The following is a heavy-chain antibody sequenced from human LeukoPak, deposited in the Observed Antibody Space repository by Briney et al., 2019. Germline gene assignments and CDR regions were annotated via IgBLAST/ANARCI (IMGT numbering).Heavy chain of an antibody. CDR2: ISGSGGST. V-gene: IGHV3-23*01. CDR1: GFTFSSYA. Sequence: GGSLRLSCAASGFTFSSYAMSWVRQDQGMGLERVSAISGSGGSTYYADSVEGRFTISRDNSKNTLYLQMNSLRAEDTAVYYCAKQIVVVVPAAMYATTFDIWGQGTMVTVSS. CDR3: AKQIVVVVPAAMYATTFDI. D-gene: IGHD2-2*01. J-gene: IGHJ3*02.